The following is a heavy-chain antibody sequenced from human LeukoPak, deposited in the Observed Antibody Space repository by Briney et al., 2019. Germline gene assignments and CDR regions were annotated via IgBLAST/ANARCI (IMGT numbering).Heavy chain of an antibody. CDR3: ARVDQLLSYYMDV. D-gene: IGHD2-2*01. Sequence: SETLSLPCAVSGYSISSGYYWGWIRQPPGKGLEWIGSIYHSGSTYYNPSLKSRVTISVDTSKNQFSLKLSSVTAADTAVYYCARVDQLLSYYMDVWGKGTTVTVSS. CDR1: GYSISSGYY. V-gene: IGHV4-38-2*01. J-gene: IGHJ6*03. CDR2: IYHSGST.